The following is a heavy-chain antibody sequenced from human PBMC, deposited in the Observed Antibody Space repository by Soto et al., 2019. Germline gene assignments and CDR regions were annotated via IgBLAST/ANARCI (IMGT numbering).Heavy chain of an antibody. D-gene: IGHD4-17*01. V-gene: IGHV4-34*01. CDR2: INHSGST. Sequence: SQTLALTCAVDDGTGGSFSGDYWSWIRQPPGKGLEWIGEINHSGSTYYNPSLKSRVTISVDRSKNQFSLNLSSVTAADMAVYYCARGVPVRFDYWGQGTLVTVSS. CDR1: DGTGGSFSGDY. J-gene: IGHJ4*02. CDR3: ARGVPVRFDY.